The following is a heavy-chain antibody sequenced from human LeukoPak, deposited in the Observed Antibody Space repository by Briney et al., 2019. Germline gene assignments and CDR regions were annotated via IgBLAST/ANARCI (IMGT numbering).Heavy chain of an antibody. CDR1: GFSVSGNS. Sequence: GGSLRLSCAASGFSVSGNSMSWVRQAPGKGLEWVSVIYSGGTTYYADSVRGRFTISRDNSKNTLYLQMNSLRAEDTAVYYCARDGYGNNYMDVWGKGTTVTVSS. CDR2: IYSGGTT. V-gene: IGHV3-53*01. CDR3: ARDGYGNNYMDV. D-gene: IGHD5-18*01. J-gene: IGHJ6*03.